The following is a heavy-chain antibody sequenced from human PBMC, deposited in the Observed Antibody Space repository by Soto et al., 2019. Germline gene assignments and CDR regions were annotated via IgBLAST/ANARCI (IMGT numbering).Heavy chain of an antibody. CDR1: GFNFGPFW. D-gene: IGHD3-3*01. CDR3: ARDPDFWSGWSYYYGMDV. Sequence: GGSLRLSCAASGFNFGPFWMHWVRQAPGKGLVWVSHINSDGSTIYYADSVKGRFTISRDNAKNSLYLQMNSLRDEDTAVYYCARDPDFWSGWSYYYGMDVWGQGTTVTVSS. CDR2: INSDGSTI. J-gene: IGHJ6*02. V-gene: IGHV3-48*02.